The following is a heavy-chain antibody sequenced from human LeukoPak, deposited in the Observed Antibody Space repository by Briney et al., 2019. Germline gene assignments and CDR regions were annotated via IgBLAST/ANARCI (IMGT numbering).Heavy chain of an antibody. Sequence: SETLSLTCTVSGGSISSSSDYWGWIRQPPGKGLEWIGSIYYSGSTYYNPSLKSRVTISVDTSKNQFSLKLSSVTAADTAVYYCARENYYYDSSGYCRAIDYWGQGTLVTVSS. J-gene: IGHJ4*02. D-gene: IGHD3-22*01. CDR3: ARENYYYDSSGYCRAIDY. CDR1: GGSISSSSDY. V-gene: IGHV4-39*07. CDR2: IYYSGST.